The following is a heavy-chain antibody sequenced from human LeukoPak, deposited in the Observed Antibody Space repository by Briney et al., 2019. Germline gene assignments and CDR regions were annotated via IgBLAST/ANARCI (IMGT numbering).Heavy chain of an antibody. V-gene: IGHV3-7*01. Sequence: GGSLRLSCAASGFTFSSYWMSWVRQAPGKGLEWVANIKQDGSEKYYVDSVKGRFTISRDNAKNSLYLQMNSLRAEDTAVYYCARDLSPGYSSSWYDYWGQGTLVTVSS. CDR2: IKQDGSEK. D-gene: IGHD6-13*01. CDR1: GFTFSSYW. CDR3: ARDLSPGYSSSWYDY. J-gene: IGHJ4*02.